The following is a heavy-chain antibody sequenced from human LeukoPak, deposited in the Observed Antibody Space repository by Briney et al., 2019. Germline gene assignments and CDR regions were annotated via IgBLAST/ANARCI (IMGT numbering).Heavy chain of an antibody. J-gene: IGHJ3*02. Sequence: GGSLRLSCAASGFTFNDYEMNWVRQAPGKGLEWVSYISSSGGTIFYAGSVKGRFTISRDNAKTSLYLQMNGLRAEDTAVYYCARNSYAFDMWGQGTMVTVSS. CDR3: ARNSYAFDM. CDR2: ISSSGGTI. V-gene: IGHV3-48*03. CDR1: GFTFNDYE.